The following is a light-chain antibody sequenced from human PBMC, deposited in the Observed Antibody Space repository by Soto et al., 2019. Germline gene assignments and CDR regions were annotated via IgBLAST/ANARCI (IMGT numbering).Light chain of an antibody. CDR1: QSVSNN. CDR3: QQYNNWPLT. CDR2: GAS. J-gene: IGKJ4*01. V-gene: IGKV3-15*01. Sequence: EIVMTQSPATLSVSPGESATLSCRASQSVSNNLAWYQQKPGQAPRLLIYGASARATGIPARFSGSGSGTEFPLTISRLQSEDFAVYYCQQYNNWPLTFGGGTKVEIK.